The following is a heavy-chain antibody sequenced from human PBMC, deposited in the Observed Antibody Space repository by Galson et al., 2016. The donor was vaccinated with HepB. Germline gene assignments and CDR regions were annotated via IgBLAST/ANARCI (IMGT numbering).Heavy chain of an antibody. D-gene: IGHD2-21*02. J-gene: IGHJ6*02. CDR3: ARDFGHNDFYPYYYALDV. CDR1: GFTFNTCG. V-gene: IGHV3-48*01. Sequence: SLRLSCAASGFTFNTCGMNWVRQAPGKGLEWVSYISSSSGTIYYADSVRGRFTISRDNAEKSLYLQMNSLRAEDTAVYFCARDFGHNDFYPYYYALDVWGQGTTVIVSS. CDR2: ISSSSGTI.